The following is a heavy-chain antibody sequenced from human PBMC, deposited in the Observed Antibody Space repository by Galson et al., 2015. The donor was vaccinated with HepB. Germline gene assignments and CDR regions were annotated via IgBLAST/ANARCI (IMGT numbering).Heavy chain of an antibody. Sequence: PALVKPTQTLTLTCTFSGFSLSTSGVGVGWIRQPPGKALEWLALIYWDDDKRYSPSLKSRLTITKDTSKNQVVLTMTNMDPVDTATYYCAHMPLFTIFGVVLDSYYFDYWGQGTLVTVSS. CDR3: AHMPLFTIFGVVLDSYYFDY. CDR2: IYWDDDK. D-gene: IGHD3-3*01. J-gene: IGHJ4*02. CDR1: GFSLSTSGVG. V-gene: IGHV2-5*02.